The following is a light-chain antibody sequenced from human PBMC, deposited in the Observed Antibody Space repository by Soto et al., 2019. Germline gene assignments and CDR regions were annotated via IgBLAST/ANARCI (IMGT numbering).Light chain of an antibody. V-gene: IGKV3-11*01. CDR2: DAS. Sequence: EIVLTQSPATLSLSPGERATLSCRASQSVSSYLAWYQQKPGQAPRLLIYDASNGTTGIPARLSGSGSGTDVTLTINSLEREEFAVYYCQQRSNWLALTFGGGTKVEIK. J-gene: IGKJ4*02. CDR1: QSVSSY. CDR3: QQRSNWLALT.